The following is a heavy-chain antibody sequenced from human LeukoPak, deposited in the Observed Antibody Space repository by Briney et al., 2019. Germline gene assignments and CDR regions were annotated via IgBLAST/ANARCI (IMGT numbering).Heavy chain of an antibody. CDR3: ARWIDY. CDR2: INQESTET. CDR1: GFRFTGFW. V-gene: IGHV3-7*01. J-gene: IGHJ4*02. Sequence: SGGSLRLSCAASGFRFTGFWMSWVRQAPGKGPEWVANINQESTETYYVDSVRGRFTISRDNAKNSLYLQMNSLRAEDTAVYYCARWIDYWGQGTLVTVSS.